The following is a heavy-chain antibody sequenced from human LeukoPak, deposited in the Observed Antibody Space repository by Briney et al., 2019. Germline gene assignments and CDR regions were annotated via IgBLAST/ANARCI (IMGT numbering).Heavy chain of an antibody. J-gene: IGHJ4*02. V-gene: IGHV3-30*02. Sequence: PGGSLRLSCAASGFTFSNYAMNWVRQAPGKGLEWVAFIRYDGSNKYYADSVKGRFTISRGNSKNTLYLQMNSLRAEDTAVYYCAKAQYDWVTLAFDYWGQGTLVTVSS. CDR1: GFTFSNYA. CDR2: IRYDGSNK. CDR3: AKAQYDWVTLAFDY. D-gene: IGHD4-23*01.